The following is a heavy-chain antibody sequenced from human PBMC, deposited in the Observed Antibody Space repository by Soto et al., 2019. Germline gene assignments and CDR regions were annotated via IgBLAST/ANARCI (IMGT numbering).Heavy chain of an antibody. J-gene: IGHJ5*01. CDR1: GYTFTNFG. Sequence: ASVKVSCKASGYTFTNFGISWVRQAPGQGLEWMGWISAYNGNTNYAQNFQGRVTMTTDTSTSTAYMELRSLRSDDTAVYYCARGSVAGRRFDFWGQGTLVTVSS. CDR3: ARGSVAGRRFDF. V-gene: IGHV1-18*01. CDR2: ISAYNGNT. D-gene: IGHD6-19*01.